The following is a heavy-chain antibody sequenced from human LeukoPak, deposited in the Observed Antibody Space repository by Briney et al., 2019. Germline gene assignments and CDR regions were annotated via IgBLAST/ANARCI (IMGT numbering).Heavy chain of an antibody. CDR3: ARGGGVPGY. J-gene: IGHJ4*02. CDR2: IKYDGSEK. Sequence: PGGSLRLSCAASGFTFSNYWMSWVRQAPGKGLEWVANIKYDGSEKYYVDSVRGRFTISRDNAKNSLYLQMNSLRAEDTAVYYCARGGGVPGYWGQGTLVTVSS. D-gene: IGHD3-16*01. V-gene: IGHV3-7*01. CDR1: GFTFSNYW.